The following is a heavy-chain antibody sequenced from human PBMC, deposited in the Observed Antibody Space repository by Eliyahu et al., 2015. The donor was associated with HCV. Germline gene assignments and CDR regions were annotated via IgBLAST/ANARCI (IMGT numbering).Heavy chain of an antibody. CDR1: GFXFSSYA. CDR3: ARATTPYYFDY. V-gene: IGHV3-30*04. CDR2: ISYDGSNK. Sequence: QVQLVESGGGVVQPGRSLRXSCAASGFXFSSYAMHWVRQAPGKGLEWVAVISYDGSNKYYADSVKGRFTISRDNSKNTLYLQMNSLRAEDTAVYYCARATTPYYFDYWGQGTLVTVSS. J-gene: IGHJ4*02. D-gene: IGHD1-26*01.